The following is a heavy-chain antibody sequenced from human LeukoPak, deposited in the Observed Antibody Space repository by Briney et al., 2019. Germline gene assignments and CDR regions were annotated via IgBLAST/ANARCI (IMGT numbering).Heavy chain of an antibody. CDR2: TSSSGSML. D-gene: IGHD6-13*01. J-gene: IGHJ4*02. V-gene: IGHV3-11*04. CDR1: GFTFSDYY. Sequence: PGGSLRLSCTVSGFTFSDYYMSWVRQAPGKGLEWVSYTSSSGSMLHYADSVEGRFTISRDNGKSSLYLQMSSLRVEDTAVYYCTRRPYSSSWYYFDYWGQGTLVTVSS. CDR3: TRRPYSSSWYYFDY.